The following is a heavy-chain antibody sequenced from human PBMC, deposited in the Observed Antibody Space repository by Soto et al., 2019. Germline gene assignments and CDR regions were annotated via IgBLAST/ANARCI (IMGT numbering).Heavy chain of an antibody. V-gene: IGHV5-51*01. CDR1: GYXFTRHL. CDR3: VRVGLVGSNSLRNAWSDP. CDR2: VHPEDSYT. D-gene: IGHD1-26*01. J-gene: IGHJ5*02. Sequence: EXLKISCKTSGYXFTRHLLGWVRHMPGKGLEWMGIVHPEDSYTRYDPSFQGQVTISADKSINTAYLQWRSLKHSDTAIYYCVRVGLVGSNSLRNAWSDPWGQGTLVTVS.